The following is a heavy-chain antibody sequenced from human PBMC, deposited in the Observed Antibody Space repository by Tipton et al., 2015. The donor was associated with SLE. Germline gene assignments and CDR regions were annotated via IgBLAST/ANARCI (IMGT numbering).Heavy chain of an antibody. D-gene: IGHD2-2*01. CDR1: GGSFTSGTYY. Sequence: TLSLTCTVSGGSFTSGTYYWSWIRQPAGKGLEWIGRIYTSGSTNYNPSLKSRVTISVDTSKNQFSLKLSSVTVADTAVYYCAREGVGYQLFPDYYYYYMDVWGKGTTVTVSS. CDR3: AREGVGYQLFPDYYYYYMDV. CDR2: IYTSGST. V-gene: IGHV4-61*02. J-gene: IGHJ6*03.